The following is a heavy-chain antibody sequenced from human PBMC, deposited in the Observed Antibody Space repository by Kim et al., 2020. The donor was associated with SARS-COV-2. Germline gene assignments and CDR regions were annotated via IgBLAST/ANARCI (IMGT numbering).Heavy chain of an antibody. CDR3: ASRAQWLGYYYYGMDV. D-gene: IGHD6-19*01. J-gene: IGHJ6*02. CDR1: GGSISSSSYY. Sequence: SETLSLTCTVSGGSISSSSYYWGWIRQPPGKGLEWIGSIYYSGSTYYNPSLKSRVTISVDTSKNQFSLKLSSVTAADTAVYYCASRAQWLGYYYYGMDVWGQGTTVTVSS. V-gene: IGHV4-39*01. CDR2: IYYSGST.